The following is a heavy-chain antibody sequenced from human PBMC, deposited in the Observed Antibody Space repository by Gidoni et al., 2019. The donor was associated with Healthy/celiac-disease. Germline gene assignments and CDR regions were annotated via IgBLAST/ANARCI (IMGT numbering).Heavy chain of an antibody. Sequence: EVQLLESGGGLVQPGGSLSLSCAASGFTFSGYAMSWVRQAPGKGLEWVSAISGSGGSTYYADSVKGRFTISRDNSKNTLYLQMNSLRAEDTAVYYCAKDSTRVATVGYFDYWGQGTLVTVSS. D-gene: IGHD5-12*01. CDR2: ISGSGGST. V-gene: IGHV3-23*01. CDR1: GFTFSGYA. CDR3: AKDSTRVATVGYFDY. J-gene: IGHJ4*02.